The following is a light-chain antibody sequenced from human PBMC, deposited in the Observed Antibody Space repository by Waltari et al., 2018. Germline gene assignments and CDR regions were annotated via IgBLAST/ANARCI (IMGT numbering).Light chain of an antibody. V-gene: IGKV3-11*01. J-gene: IGKJ4*01. CDR3: QQFYSTPLT. Sequence: EIVLTQSPVTLSLSPGDTATLSCRASQSIGSYLAWYQRKPGQAPRLLIYDASNRAAGIPPRFSGGGSGTDFTLTISGLEPEDFAVYYCQQFYSTPLTFGGGTKVEIK. CDR1: QSIGSY. CDR2: DAS.